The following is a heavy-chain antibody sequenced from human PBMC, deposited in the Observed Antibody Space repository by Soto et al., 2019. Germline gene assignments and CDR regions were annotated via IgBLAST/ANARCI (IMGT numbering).Heavy chain of an antibody. CDR3: TRRSVVYGFDI. CDR2: ITSRAYGGPT. J-gene: IGHJ3*02. CDR1: GFTFRGYA. V-gene: IGHV3-49*04. Sequence: GGSLRLSCTASGFTFRGYAMSWVRQAPGKGLEWVGLITSRAYGGPTEYAASVKGRFTISRDDSTSIAYLQMNSLQTEDTAVYYCTRRSVVYGFDIWGQGTMVTVSS.